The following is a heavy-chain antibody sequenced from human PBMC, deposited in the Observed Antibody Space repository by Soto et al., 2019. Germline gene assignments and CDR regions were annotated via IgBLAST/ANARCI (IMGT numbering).Heavy chain of an antibody. CDR1: GFSLSTTGVG. V-gene: IGHV2-5*01. J-gene: IGHJ4*02. CDR2: IYWHDDE. CDR3: AHRGGATVGLYYFDY. Sequence: SGPTLVNPTRTLTLTCTFSGFSLSTTGVGVSWIRQPPGKALEWLALIYWHDDERYSPSLKSRLTITKDTSKNQVVLTRTNMDPVDTATYYCAHRGGATVGLYYFDYWGQGALVTVSS. D-gene: IGHD3-16*01.